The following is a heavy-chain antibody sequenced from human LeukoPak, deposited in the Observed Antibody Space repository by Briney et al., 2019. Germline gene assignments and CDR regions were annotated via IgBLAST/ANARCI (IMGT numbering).Heavy chain of an antibody. CDR2: ISASGNSI. Sequence: GGSLRLSCAASGFMFSACSMNWVRQAPGKGLEWVSCISASGNSINYADSVKGRFTISRDNSKNTLYLQMNSLRAEDTAVYYCAKDRPSRAVAAPFDYWGQGTLVTVSS. CDR3: AKDRPSRAVAAPFDY. V-gene: IGHV3-23*01. CDR1: GFMFSACS. J-gene: IGHJ4*02. D-gene: IGHD6-19*01.